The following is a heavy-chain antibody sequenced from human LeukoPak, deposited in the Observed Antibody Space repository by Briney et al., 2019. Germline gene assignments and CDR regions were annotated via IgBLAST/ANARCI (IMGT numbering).Heavy chain of an antibody. CDR3: ARDRVGATSPPGYFDY. V-gene: IGHV1-2*02. Sequence: ASVKVSCKASGYTFTGYYMHWVRQAPGQGLEWMGWINPNSGGTNYAQKFQGRVTMTRDTSISTAYMELSRLRSDDTAVYYCARDRVGATSPPGYFDYWGQGTLVTVSS. D-gene: IGHD1-26*01. CDR1: GYTFTGYY. CDR2: INPNSGGT. J-gene: IGHJ4*02.